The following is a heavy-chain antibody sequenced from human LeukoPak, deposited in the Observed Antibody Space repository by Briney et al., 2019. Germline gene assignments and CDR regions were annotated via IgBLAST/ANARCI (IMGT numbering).Heavy chain of an antibody. CDR3: AXDRGYCXSTXXXXXXYFXY. J-gene: IGHJ4*01. CDR1: GFTFSSYA. D-gene: IGHD2-2*01. Sequence: GGSLRLSCAASGFTFSSYAMHWVRQAPGKGLEWVAVISYDGSNKYYADSVKGRFTISRDNSKNTLYLQMNSLRAEDTAVYYCAXDRGYCXSTXXXXXXYFXY. V-gene: IGHV3-30-3*01. CDR2: ISYDGSNK.